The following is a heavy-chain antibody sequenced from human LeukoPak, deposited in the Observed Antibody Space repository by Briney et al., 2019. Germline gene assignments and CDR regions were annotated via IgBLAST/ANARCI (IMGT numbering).Heavy chain of an antibody. CDR2: INHSGST. D-gene: IGHD3-10*01. Sequence: SETLSLTCAVYGGSFSGYYWSWIRQPPGKGLEWIGEINHSGSTNYNPSLKSRVTISVDTSKNQLSLKLSSVTATDTAVYYCARRRDGSGSYYRSNWFDPWSQGTLVTVSS. V-gene: IGHV4-34*01. J-gene: IGHJ5*02. CDR1: GGSFSGYY. CDR3: ARRRDGSGSYYRSNWFDP.